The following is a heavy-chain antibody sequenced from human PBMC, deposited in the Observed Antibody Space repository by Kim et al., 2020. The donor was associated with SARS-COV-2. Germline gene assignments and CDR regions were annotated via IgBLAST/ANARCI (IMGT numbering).Heavy chain of an antibody. CDR3: ARGKQLAPHSFAAYYYYGMDV. J-gene: IGHJ6*02. CDR1: GFTFSSYE. Sequence: GGSLRLSCAASGFTFSSYEMNWVRQAPGKGLEWVSYISSSGSTIYYADSVKGRFTISRDNAKNSLYLQMNSLRAEDTAVYYCARGKQLAPHSFAAYYYYGMDVWGQGTTVTVSS. CDR2: ISSSGSTI. D-gene: IGHD6-13*01. V-gene: IGHV3-48*03.